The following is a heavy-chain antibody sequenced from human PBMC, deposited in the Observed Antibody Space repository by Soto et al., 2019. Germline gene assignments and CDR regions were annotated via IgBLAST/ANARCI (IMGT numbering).Heavy chain of an antibody. Sequence: QVHLVEFGGGVVQPGGSLRLSCAASGFSLSTYAMHWVRQAPGKGLEWVAVISSDGSDKYYADSVKGRFTISRDNSKNTLYLQMNSLRTEDTGVYYCLRAPASPSLSLREFYYGLHVWGQGNTVTVSS. J-gene: IGHJ6*02. CDR2: ISSDGSDK. CDR1: GFSLSTYA. V-gene: IGHV3-30-3*01. D-gene: IGHD6-25*01. CDR3: LRAPASPSLSLREFYYGLHV.